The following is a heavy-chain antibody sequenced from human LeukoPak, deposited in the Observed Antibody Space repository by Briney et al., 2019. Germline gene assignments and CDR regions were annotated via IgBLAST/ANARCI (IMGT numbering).Heavy chain of an antibody. J-gene: IGHJ5*02. Sequence: PGGPLRLSCAASGFTFSSYAMSWVRQAPGKGLEWVSAISGSGGSAYYADSVKGRFTISRDNSKNTLYLQMNSLRAEDTAVYYCAKLGETYYYDSSGFSWGQGTLVTVSS. CDR2: ISGSGGSA. D-gene: IGHD3-22*01. CDR1: GFTFSSYA. CDR3: AKLGETYYYDSSGFS. V-gene: IGHV3-23*01.